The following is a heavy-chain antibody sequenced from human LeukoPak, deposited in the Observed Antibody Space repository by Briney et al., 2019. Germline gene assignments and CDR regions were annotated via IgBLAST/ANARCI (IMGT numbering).Heavy chain of an antibody. CDR3: ARGRDAFDI. CDR2: INHSGST. J-gene: IGHJ3*02. CDR1: GGSFSGYY. Sequence: SETLSLTCAVYGGSFSGYYWSWIRQPPGKGLEWIGEINHSGSTNYNPSLKSRVTISVDTSKDQFSLKLSSVTAADTAVYYCARGRDAFDIWGQGTMVTVSS. V-gene: IGHV4-34*01.